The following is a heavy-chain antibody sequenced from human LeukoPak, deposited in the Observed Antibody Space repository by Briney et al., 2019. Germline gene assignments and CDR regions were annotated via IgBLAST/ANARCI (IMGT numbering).Heavy chain of an antibody. V-gene: IGHV4-61*02. J-gene: IGHJ4*02. CDR1: GNSISSGDYY. CDR3: ARASYSYDISGWVPFDY. D-gene: IGHD3-22*01. Sequence: SETLSLTCTVSGNSISSGDYYWSWIRQPAGKGLEWIGRIYTSGSTTYNPSLKSRVTISGDTSENQFSLRLSSVTAADAAVYYCARASYSYDISGWVPFDYWGQGTLVTVSS. CDR2: IYTSGST.